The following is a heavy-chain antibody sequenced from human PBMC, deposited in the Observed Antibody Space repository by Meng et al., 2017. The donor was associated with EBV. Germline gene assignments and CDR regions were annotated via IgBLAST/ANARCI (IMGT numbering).Heavy chain of an antibody. CDR1: GFTFSSCG. J-gene: IGHJ4*02. CDR3: ASAEETVAGTLDY. D-gene: IGHD6-19*01. CDR2: RSYDGSNK. Sequence: QVELVGSGGAVVQPGTSLRLSCAASGFTFSSCGMHWVRQAPGKGLEWVAVRSYDGSNKYYADSVKGRFTISRDNSKNTLYLQMNSLRAEDTAVYYCASAEETVAGTLDYWGQGTLVTVSS. V-gene: IGHV3-30*03.